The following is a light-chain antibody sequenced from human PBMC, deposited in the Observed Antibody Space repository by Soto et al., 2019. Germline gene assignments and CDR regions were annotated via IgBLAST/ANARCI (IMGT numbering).Light chain of an antibody. Sequence: DIVLTQSPGTLSLSPGERATLSCRASQSVSSSYLAWYQQKLGQAPRLLIYGASSRATGIPDRFSGSGSGTDFTLTISRLEPEDFAVYYCQQYGSSPRTFGQGTKVEIK. V-gene: IGKV3-20*01. J-gene: IGKJ1*01. CDR2: GAS. CDR1: QSVSSSY. CDR3: QQYGSSPRT.